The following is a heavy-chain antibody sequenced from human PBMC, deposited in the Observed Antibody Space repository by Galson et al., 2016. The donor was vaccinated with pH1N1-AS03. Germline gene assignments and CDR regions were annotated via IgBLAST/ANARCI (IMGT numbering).Heavy chain of an antibody. CDR1: GYSFTSFW. D-gene: IGHD2-15*01. Sequence: QSGAEVTKPGKSLKISCKGSGYSFTSFWIDWVRQRPGKGLEWMGIVYPGDSKTRYSPSFQGQVTISVDTSIRTAYLQWSSLKASDTAMYYCARHRSATYSGGSDVWGQGTVVSVSS. CDR3: ARHRSATYSGGSDV. CDR2: VYPGDSKT. V-gene: IGHV5-51*01. J-gene: IGHJ3*01.